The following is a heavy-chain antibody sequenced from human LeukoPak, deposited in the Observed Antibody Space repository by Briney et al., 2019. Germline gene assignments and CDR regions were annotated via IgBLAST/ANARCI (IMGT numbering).Heavy chain of an antibody. V-gene: IGHV5-51*01. Sequence: GESLKISCKGSGYSFTSYWIGWVRQMPGKGLEWMGIIYPGDSDTRYSPSFQGQVTISADKSISTAYLQWRSLKASDTAVYYCARREGKAGGEADYWGQGTLVTVSS. CDR2: IYPGDSDT. D-gene: IGHD3-10*01. J-gene: IGHJ4*02. CDR3: ARREGKAGGEADY. CDR1: GYSFTSYW.